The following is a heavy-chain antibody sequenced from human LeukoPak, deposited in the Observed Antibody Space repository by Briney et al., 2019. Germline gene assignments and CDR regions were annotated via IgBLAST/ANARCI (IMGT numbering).Heavy chain of an antibody. CDR1: GFTFSSYW. J-gene: IGHJ6*02. Sequence: GGSLRLSCAASGFTFSSYWMSWVRQAPGKGLEWVANIKQDGSEKYYVDSVKGRFTISRDNAKNSLYLQMNSLRAEDTAVYYCARGPGSYEVSALLGYCSGGSCGCYYGMDVWGQGTTVTVSS. CDR3: ARGPGSYEVSALLGYCSGGSCGCYYGMDV. CDR2: IKQDGSEK. D-gene: IGHD2-15*01. V-gene: IGHV3-7*03.